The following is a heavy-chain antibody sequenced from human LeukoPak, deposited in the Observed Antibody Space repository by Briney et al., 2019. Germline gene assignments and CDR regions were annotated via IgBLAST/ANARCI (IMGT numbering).Heavy chain of an antibody. V-gene: IGHV3-64D*06. CDR2: ISTSGGST. J-gene: IGHJ4*02. CDR1: GFTFSSFA. CDR3: VKDFPLGGYSYGPLDY. D-gene: IGHD5-18*01. Sequence: HPGGSLRLACSASGFTFSSFAMYWVRQAPRKGLEYVSAISTSGGSTNYADSVKGRFTISRDNSKNTLYLQMDSLRAEDTAVYYCVKDFPLGGYSYGPLDYWGRGTLVTVSS.